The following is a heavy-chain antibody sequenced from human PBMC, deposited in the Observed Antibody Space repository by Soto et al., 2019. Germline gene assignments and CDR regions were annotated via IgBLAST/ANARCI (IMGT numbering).Heavy chain of an antibody. CDR2: VHNTGTT. V-gene: IGHV4-38-2*01. CDR1: GYSITTGYY. J-gene: IGHJ4*02. D-gene: IGHD5-12*01. Sequence: SETLSLTCAVSGYSITTGYYWGWVRRPPGKGLEWIGSVHNTGTTQYNPSLKSRVIISLDTSKNQLSLGLRSVTAADTAVYYCARTLNSGCSDSWGQGILVTVSS. CDR3: ARTLNSGCSDS.